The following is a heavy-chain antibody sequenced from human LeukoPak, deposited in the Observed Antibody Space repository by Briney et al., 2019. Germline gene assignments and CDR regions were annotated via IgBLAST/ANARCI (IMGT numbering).Heavy chain of an antibody. V-gene: IGHV3-74*01. CDR3: ARSQLTTGFDP. J-gene: IGHJ5*02. CDR2: INSDGSST. CDR1: GFTFSSYE. Sequence: GGSLRLSFGASGFTFSSYEMHWVGQATRKGLVWVSRINSDGSSTSYADSVKGRFTISRDNAKNTLYLQMNSLRVEDTAVYSCARSQLTTGFDPWGQGTLVTVYS. D-gene: IGHD4-11*01.